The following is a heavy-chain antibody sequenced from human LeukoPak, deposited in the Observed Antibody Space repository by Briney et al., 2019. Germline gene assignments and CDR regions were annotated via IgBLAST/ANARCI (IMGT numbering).Heavy chain of an antibody. CDR2: IRSDGNNK. D-gene: IGHD4-17*01. V-gene: IGHV3-30*02. CDR1: GFTFDSYG. J-gene: IGHJ4*02. CDR3: ARDRLHYGEYEKTFDY. Sequence: GGSLRLSCAASGFTFDSYGMHWVRQAPGKGLEWVAFIRSDGNNKYYADSVKGRFTISRDNSKNTLYLQMNSLRAEDTAVYYCARDRLHYGEYEKTFDYWGQGTLVTVSS.